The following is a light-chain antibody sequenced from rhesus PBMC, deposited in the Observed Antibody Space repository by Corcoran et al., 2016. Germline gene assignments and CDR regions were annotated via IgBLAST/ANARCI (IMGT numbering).Light chain of an antibody. CDR2: KSS. J-gene: IGKJ2*01. Sequence: DIQMTQSPSSLSASVGYTATFTCRPSLRISSWLDWYQQKPGKAPKLLIDKSSSLQSGVPSRFSGSGSGTDFTLTINRLQPKDFATYYCLQYGSSPCGFGQGTKVEIK. CDR1: LRISSW. CDR3: LQYGSSPCG. V-gene: IGKV1-22*01.